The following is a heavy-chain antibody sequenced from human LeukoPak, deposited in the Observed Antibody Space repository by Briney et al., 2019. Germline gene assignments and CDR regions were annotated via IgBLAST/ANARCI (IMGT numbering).Heavy chain of an antibody. V-gene: IGHV3-7*01. CDR2: INQDGGGK. D-gene: IGHD4-11*01. CDR1: GYTFSDHW. CDR3: ARAQYYSNDC. Sequence: PGGSLRLSCVASGYTFSDHWVTWVRQAPGKGLKWVANINQDGGGKYYVDSVKGRSTISRDNAKNSLYLQMDSLKVEDTAVYYCARAQYYSNDCWGQGTLVTVSS. J-gene: IGHJ4*02.